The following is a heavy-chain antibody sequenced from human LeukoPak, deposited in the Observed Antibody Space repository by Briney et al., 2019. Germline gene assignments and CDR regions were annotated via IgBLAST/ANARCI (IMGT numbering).Heavy chain of an antibody. CDR3: TRDLRLTSGSYPYYFDY. CDR1: GGPISNSMTY. D-gene: IGHD1-26*01. Sequence: SETLSLTCSVSGGPISNSMTYWGWIRQSPGKGLEWIGSIYFSGSAYYNPSLQSQVTISIDRSKNEFSLNVSSVTAADTAVYYCTRDLRLTSGSYPYYFDYWGQGTLVTVSS. CDR2: IYFSGSA. J-gene: IGHJ4*02. V-gene: IGHV4-39*07.